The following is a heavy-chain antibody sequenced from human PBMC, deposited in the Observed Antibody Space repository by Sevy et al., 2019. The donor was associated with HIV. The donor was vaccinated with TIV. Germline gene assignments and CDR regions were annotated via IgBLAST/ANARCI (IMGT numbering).Heavy chain of an antibody. CDR1: GFTFSSYA. CDR2: ISYDGSNK. D-gene: IGHD6-6*01. J-gene: IGHJ4*02. CDR3: ARGQGSSSSPYYFDY. Sequence: GGSLRLSCAASGFTFSSYAMHWVRQAPGKGLEWVAVISYDGSNKYYADSVKGRFTISRDNSKNTLYLQMNSLRAEDTAVYTGARGQGSSSSPYYFDYWGQGTLVTVSS. V-gene: IGHV3-30-3*01.